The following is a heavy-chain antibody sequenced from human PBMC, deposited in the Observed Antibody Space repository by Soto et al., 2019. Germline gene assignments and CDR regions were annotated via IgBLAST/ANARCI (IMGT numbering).Heavy chain of an antibody. CDR1: GYTFSTYD. CDR2: VNPNNGDT. CDR3: AKVSRKGSAIDFDY. D-gene: IGHD3-10*01. J-gene: IGHJ4*02. V-gene: IGHV1-8*01. Sequence: QVQLVQSGAELKKPGASVKVSCKASGYTFSTYDMNWVRQATGQGPEWIGWVNPNNGDTGYAQKFQGRVTLTTDISTTTPYMELTSLRSEDTAIYYCAKVSRKGSAIDFDYWGQGTLITVSS.